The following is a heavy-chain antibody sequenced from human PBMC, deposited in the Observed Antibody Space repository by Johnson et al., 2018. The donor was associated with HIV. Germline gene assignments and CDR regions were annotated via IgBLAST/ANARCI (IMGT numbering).Heavy chain of an antibody. CDR2: ISYDGSNK. V-gene: IGHV3-30*04. Sequence: QVQLVESGGGVVQPGRSLRLSCAASGFTFSSYAMHWVRQAPGKGLEWVAVISYDGSNKYYADSVKGRFTISRDNSKNTLYLQMNSLRAEDTAVYYCASGLGIVGATRSAFDIWGQGTMVTVSS. D-gene: IGHD1-26*01. J-gene: IGHJ3*02. CDR3: ASGLGIVGATRSAFDI. CDR1: GFTFSSYA.